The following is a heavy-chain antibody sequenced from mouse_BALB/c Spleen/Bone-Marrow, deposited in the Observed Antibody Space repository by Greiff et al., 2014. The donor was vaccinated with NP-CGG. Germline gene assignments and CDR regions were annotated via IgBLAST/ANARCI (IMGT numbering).Heavy chain of an antibody. Sequence: VKLVESGAELVKPGASVKLSCKASGYTFTSYWMHWVKQRPGQGLEWIGEINPSNGRTNYNEKFKSKATLTVDKSSSTAYMQLSSLTSEDSAFYYCARGDGFAWFAYWGQGTLVTVSA. CDR3: ARGDGFAWFAY. CDR2: INPSNGRT. V-gene: IGHV1S81*02. J-gene: IGHJ3*01. D-gene: IGHD3-3*01. CDR1: GYTFTSYW.